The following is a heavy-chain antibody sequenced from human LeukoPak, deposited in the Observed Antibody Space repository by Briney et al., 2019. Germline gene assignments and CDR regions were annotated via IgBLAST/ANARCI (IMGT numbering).Heavy chain of an antibody. D-gene: IGHD6-13*01. CDR2: IKSKAEGGTT. Sequence: PGGSLRLSCAASGFTFSNAWMLWVRQAPGKGLDWVGRIKSKAEGGTTDYAASVKGRFTMSRDDSKSTLYLQMNSLEIEDTAVYYCAADPPGDSSLIDHWGQGTLVTASS. CDR3: AADPPGDSSLIDH. J-gene: IGHJ4*02. CDR1: GFTFSNAW. V-gene: IGHV3-15*07.